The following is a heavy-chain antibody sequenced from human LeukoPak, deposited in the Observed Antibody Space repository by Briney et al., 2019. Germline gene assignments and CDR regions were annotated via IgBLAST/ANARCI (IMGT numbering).Heavy chain of an antibody. Sequence: SGGSLRLSCAASGFSSSSYWMSWVRQAPGKGLEWVANTRQDGSEKDYVDSVKGRFTISRDNAKNSVYLQMNSLRAEDTAVYYCARGFSGWSFDYWGQGTLVTVSS. V-gene: IGHV3-7*01. CDR1: GFSSSSYW. CDR3: ARGFSGWSFDY. J-gene: IGHJ4*02. CDR2: TRQDGSEK. D-gene: IGHD6-19*01.